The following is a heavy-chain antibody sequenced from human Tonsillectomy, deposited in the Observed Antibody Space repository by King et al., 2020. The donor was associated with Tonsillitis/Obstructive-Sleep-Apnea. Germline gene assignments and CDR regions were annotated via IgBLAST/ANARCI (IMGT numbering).Heavy chain of an antibody. J-gene: IGHJ3*02. CDR2: IDPSDCYT. V-gene: IGHV5-10-1*01. Sequence: DVQLVESGAEVKKPGESLRISCKGSGYSFTSYWISWVRQMPGKGLGWVGRIDPSDCYTNYSPSFQGHVTIPADKYINTAYLQWTSLKASDTALYYCARLITTGPPQGTDAFDIWGQGTMVTVSS. CDR3: ARLITTGPPQGTDAFDI. D-gene: IGHD4-11*01. CDR1: GYSFTSYW.